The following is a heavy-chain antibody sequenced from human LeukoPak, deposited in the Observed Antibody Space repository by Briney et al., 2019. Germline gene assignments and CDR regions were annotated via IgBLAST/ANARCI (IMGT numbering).Heavy chain of an antibody. CDR3: AKFSYGDYVA. Sequence: GGSLRLSCAASGFVFSKNGMHWVRQAPGKGLEWVAFIRHDETEKYYADSVKGRFTISRDNSKNTLSLQMTSLRFDDTALYYCAKFSYGDYVAWGPGTLVTVSS. V-gene: IGHV3-30*02. J-gene: IGHJ5*02. D-gene: IGHD4-17*01. CDR2: IRHDETEK. CDR1: GFVFSKNG.